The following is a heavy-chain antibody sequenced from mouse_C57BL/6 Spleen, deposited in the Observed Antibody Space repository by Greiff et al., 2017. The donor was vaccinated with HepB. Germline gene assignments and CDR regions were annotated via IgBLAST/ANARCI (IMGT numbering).Heavy chain of an antibody. V-gene: IGHV1-26*01. Sequence: EVKLQQSGPELVKPGASVKISCKASGYTFTDYYMNWVKQSHGKSLEWIGDINPNNGGTSYNQKFKGKATLTVDKSSSTAYMELRSLTSEDSAVYYCARSDSYYYGSSYGFDYWGQGTTLTVSS. CDR2: INPNNGGT. CDR1: GYTFTDYY. CDR3: ARSDSYYYGSSYGFDY. J-gene: IGHJ2*01. D-gene: IGHD1-1*01.